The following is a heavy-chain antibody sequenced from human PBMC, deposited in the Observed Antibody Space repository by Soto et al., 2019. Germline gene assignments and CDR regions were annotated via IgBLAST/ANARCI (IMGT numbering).Heavy chain of an antibody. CDR1: GFTFSSYA. J-gene: IGHJ4*02. CDR2: ISGSGGST. D-gene: IGHD3-10*01. CDR3: AKLGGSGWRGD. Sequence: EVQLLESGGGLVQPGGSLRLSCAASGFTFSSYAMSWVSQAPGKGLEWVSAISGSGGSTYYADSVKGRFTIYRDNSKNTLYLQMNSLRAEDTAVYYCAKLGGSGWRGDWGQGTLVTVSS. V-gene: IGHV3-23*01.